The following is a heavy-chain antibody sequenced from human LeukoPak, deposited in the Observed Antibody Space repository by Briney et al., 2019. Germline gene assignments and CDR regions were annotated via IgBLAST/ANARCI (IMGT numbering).Heavy chain of an antibody. CDR2: IYYSGST. D-gene: IGHD2-15*01. Sequence: SETLSLTCTVSGGSISSYYWSWIRQPPGKGLEWIGSIYYSGSTYYNPSLKSRVTISVDTSKNQFSLKLSSVTAADTAVYYCARGKYCSGGSCYAKYYYGMDVWGQGTTVTVSS. V-gene: IGHV4-59*05. CDR1: GGSISSYY. CDR3: ARGKYCSGGSCYAKYYYGMDV. J-gene: IGHJ6*02.